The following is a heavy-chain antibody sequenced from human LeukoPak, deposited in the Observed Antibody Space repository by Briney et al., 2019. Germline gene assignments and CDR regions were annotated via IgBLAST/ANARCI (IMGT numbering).Heavy chain of an antibody. V-gene: IGHV3-23*01. CDR1: RFTFSSSA. CDR3: AKDSPVATR. CDR2: ITDSGDGT. D-gene: IGHD1-26*01. Sequence: PGGSLRLSCAASRFTFSSSAMSWARQAPGKGLEWVSSITDSGDGTYYADSVKGRFTISRDDSKNTLYLQMNSLRAEDTAVYYCAKDSPVATRWGQGALVTVSS. J-gene: IGHJ4*02.